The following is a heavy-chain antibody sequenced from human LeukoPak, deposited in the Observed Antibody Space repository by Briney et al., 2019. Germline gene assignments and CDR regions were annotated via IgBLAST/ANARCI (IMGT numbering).Heavy chain of an antibody. CDR1: GFTFDDYA. J-gene: IGHJ4*02. CDR2: ISWNSGSI. D-gene: IGHD3-22*01. Sequence: GGSLRLSCAASGFTFDDYAMHWVRQAPGKGLEWVSGISWNSGSIGYADSVKGRFTISRDNAKKSLYLQMNSLRAEDTALYYCAKETDYDRRGYFDYWGQGTLVTVSS. CDR3: AKETDYDRRGYFDY. V-gene: IGHV3-9*01.